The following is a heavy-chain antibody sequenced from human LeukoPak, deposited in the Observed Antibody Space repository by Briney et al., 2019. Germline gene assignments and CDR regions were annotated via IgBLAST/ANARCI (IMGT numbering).Heavy chain of an antibody. Sequence: GGSLRLSCAASGFTFSSYWMSWVRQAPGKGLEWVANIKQDGSEKYYVDSVKGRFTISRDNAKNSLYLQMNSLRAGDTAVYYCARDAGGYWIQLWRQGFSGFDPWGEGTLVTVSS. CDR2: IKQDGSEK. J-gene: IGHJ5*02. CDR3: ARDAGGYWIQLWRQGFSGFDP. CDR1: GFTFSSYW. V-gene: IGHV3-7*01. D-gene: IGHD5-18*01.